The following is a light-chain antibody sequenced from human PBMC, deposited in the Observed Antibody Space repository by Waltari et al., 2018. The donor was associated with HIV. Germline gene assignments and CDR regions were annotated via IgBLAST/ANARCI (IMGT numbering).Light chain of an antibody. Sequence: QSALTQTPSASGTPGPRVTMSCSGSTSNIGSNYVYWYQQIPGTAPKLLISRNNQRPSGVPDRFSGSKSGTSASLAISGLRSEDEADYYCAAWDNRLSAWVFGGGTKVTVL. CDR1: TSNIGSNY. CDR3: AAWDNRLSAWV. V-gene: IGLV1-47*01. J-gene: IGLJ3*02. CDR2: RNN.